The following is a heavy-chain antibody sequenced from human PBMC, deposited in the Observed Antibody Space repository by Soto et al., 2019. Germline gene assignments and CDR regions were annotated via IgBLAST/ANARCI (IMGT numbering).Heavy chain of an antibody. Sequence: HPGGSLRLSCAASGFTFSSYAMHWVRQAPGKGLEWVAVISYDGSNKYYADSVKGRFTISRDNSKNTLYLQMNSLRAEDTAVYYCARDYGPGAVAGLTFDYWGQGTLVTVSS. J-gene: IGHJ4*02. D-gene: IGHD6-19*01. CDR1: GFTFSSYA. V-gene: IGHV3-30-3*01. CDR3: ARDYGPGAVAGLTFDY. CDR2: ISYDGSNK.